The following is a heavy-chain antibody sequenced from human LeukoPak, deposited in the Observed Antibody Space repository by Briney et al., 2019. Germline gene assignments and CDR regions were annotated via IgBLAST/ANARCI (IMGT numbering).Heavy chain of an antibody. V-gene: IGHV3-21*01. Sequence: GGSLRLSCAASGFSFSDYWMHWVRQAPGKGLEWVSSISSSSSYIYYADSVKGRFTISRDNAKNSLYLQMNSLRAEDTAVYYCARELVYSSSWYYFDYWGQGTLVTVSS. CDR1: GFSFSDYW. D-gene: IGHD6-13*01. J-gene: IGHJ4*02. CDR3: ARELVYSSSWYYFDY. CDR2: ISSSSSYI.